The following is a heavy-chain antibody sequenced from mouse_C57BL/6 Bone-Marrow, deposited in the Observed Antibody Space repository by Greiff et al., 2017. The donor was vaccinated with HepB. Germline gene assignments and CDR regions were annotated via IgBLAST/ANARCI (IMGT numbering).Heavy chain of an antibody. CDR2: INPDSSTI. CDR1: GIAFSRYW. V-gene: IGHV4-1*01. CDR3: ARQGHGAWFAY. Sequence: EVKLMESGGGLVQPGGSLKLSCTASGIAFSRYWMSWVRRAPGKGLEWIGEINPDSSTINYAPSLKDKSIISRDNAKNTLYLQMSKVRSEDTALYYCARQGHGAWFAYWGQGTLVTVSA. J-gene: IGHJ3*01.